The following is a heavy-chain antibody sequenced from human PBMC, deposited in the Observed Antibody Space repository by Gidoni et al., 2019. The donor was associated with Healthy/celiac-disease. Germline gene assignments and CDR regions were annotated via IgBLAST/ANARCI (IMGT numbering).Heavy chain of an antibody. D-gene: IGHD5-12*01. Sequence: QVQLQQWGAGLLKPSETLSLSCAVYAGSFSGYSWSWLRQPPGKGLEWIGEINHSGSTNYNPSLKSRVTISVDTTKNQFSLKLSSVTAADTAVYYCAREGDIRSLLDYWGQGTLVTVSS. CDR3: AREGDIRSLLDY. V-gene: IGHV4-34*01. CDR2: INHSGST. CDR1: AGSFSGYS. J-gene: IGHJ4*02.